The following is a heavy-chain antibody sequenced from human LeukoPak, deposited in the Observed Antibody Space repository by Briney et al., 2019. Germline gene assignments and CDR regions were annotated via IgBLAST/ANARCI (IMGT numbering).Heavy chain of an antibody. CDR2: IFYSGST. CDR1: GVSISGHY. D-gene: IGHD1-26*01. J-gene: IGHJ5*02. V-gene: IGHV4-59*08. CDR3: ARRGESYGDNCLDP. Sequence: KSSETLSLPCTGSGVSISGHYWSWIRQPPGKGLELVGDIFYSGSTNYNPSLQSRVSMSVGTSDNQFSLTATSVTAAATAVYYCARRGESYGDNCLDPWGQGLLVTVSS.